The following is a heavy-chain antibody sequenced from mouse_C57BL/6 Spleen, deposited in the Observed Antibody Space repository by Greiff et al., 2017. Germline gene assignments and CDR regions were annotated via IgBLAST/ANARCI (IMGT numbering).Heavy chain of an antibody. CDR3: ARAWDEGDYFDY. D-gene: IGHD4-1*01. J-gene: IGHJ2*01. V-gene: IGHV5-17*01. CDR2: ISSGSSTI. Sequence: EVMLVESGGGLVKPGGSLKLSCAASGFTFSDYGMHWVRQAPEKGLEWVAYISSGSSTIYYADTVKGRFTISRDNAKNTLFLQMTSLRSEDTAMYYCARAWDEGDYFDYWGQGTTLTVSS. CDR1: GFTFSDYG.